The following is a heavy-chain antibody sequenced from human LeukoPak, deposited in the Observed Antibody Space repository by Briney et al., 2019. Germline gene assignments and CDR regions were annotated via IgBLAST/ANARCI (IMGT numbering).Heavy chain of an antibody. J-gene: IGHJ4*01. D-gene: IGHD2/OR15-2a*01. CDR2: IYDGGTT. V-gene: IGHV3-66*01. CDR1: GFTVSSNF. CDR3: ARDWTTTYPSYPHYFDY. Sequence: GGSLRLSCAASGFTVSSNFMSWVRQAPGKGLEWVSLIYDGGTTYYADSVKGRFTISRDDSKNTLYLQMNSLRAEDTAVYYCARDWTTTYPSYPHYFDYWGHGTLVAVSS.